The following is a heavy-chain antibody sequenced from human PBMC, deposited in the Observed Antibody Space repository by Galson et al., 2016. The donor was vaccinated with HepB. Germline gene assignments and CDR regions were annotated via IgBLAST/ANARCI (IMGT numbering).Heavy chain of an antibody. D-gene: IGHD1-14*01. Sequence: CAISGDSVSRNGVAWNWIRQSPSRGLEWLGRTYYSSRWNNDYSASVKSRITINLDTPNNLFSLQLSSVTPEDTAVYYCARGRNSAFDSWGQGTLVTVPP. V-gene: IGHV6-1*01. CDR1: GDSVSRNGVA. CDR3: ARGRNSAFDS. CDR2: TYYSSRWNN. J-gene: IGHJ4*02.